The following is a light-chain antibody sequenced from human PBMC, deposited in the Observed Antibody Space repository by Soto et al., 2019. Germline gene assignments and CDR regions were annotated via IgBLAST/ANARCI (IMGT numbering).Light chain of an antibody. J-gene: IGKJ4*01. CDR2: DAS. Sequence: EIVLTQSPATLSLSPGERATLSCRASQKIGTFLAWYQQKPGQAPRLLFYDASNRATGVPPRFSGSRSATDFTLTISSLKPEDLAAYYCQHRFNWPLTFGGGTKVEIK. CDR1: QKIGTF. V-gene: IGKV3-11*01. CDR3: QHRFNWPLT.